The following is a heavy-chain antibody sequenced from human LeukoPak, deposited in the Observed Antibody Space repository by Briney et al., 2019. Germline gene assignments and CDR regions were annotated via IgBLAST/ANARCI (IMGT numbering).Heavy chain of an antibody. Sequence: ASVKVSCKASGGTFSSYAISWVRQAPGQGLEWMGRIIPIFGTANYAQKFQGRVTITTDESTSTAYMELSSLRSEDTAVYYCARGTDTAMALDYYYYYMDVWGKGTSVTVSS. J-gene: IGHJ6*03. CDR1: GGTFSSYA. CDR2: IIPIFGTA. V-gene: IGHV1-69*05. D-gene: IGHD5-18*01. CDR3: ARGTDTAMALDYYYYYMDV.